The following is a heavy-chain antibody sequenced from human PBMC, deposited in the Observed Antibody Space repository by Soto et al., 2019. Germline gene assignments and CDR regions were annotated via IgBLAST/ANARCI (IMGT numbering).Heavy chain of an antibody. CDR2: INPNSGGT. D-gene: IGHD3-22*01. CDR1: GYTFTGYY. V-gene: IGHV1-2*04. Sequence: QVQLVQSGAEVQKPGASVKVSCKASGYTFTGYYMHWVRQAPGQGLEWMGWINPNSGGTNYAQKFQGWVTMTRDTSISTAYMELSRLRSDDTAVYYCARDYYDSSGYYNWYFDLWGRGTLVTVSS. CDR3: ARDYYDSSGYYNWYFDL. J-gene: IGHJ2*01.